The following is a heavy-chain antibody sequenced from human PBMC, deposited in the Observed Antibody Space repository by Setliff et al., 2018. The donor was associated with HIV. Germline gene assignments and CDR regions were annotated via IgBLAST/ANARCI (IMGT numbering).Heavy chain of an antibody. CDR3: AKTTPSSIRYPYCYYMDV. Sequence: PGGSLRLSCEASGFNFSIYRMSWVRQAPGKGLEWVANIKEDGSDKYYVDSVKGRFTISKDNAENSIYLQMNSLRAEDTAVYYFAKTTPSSIRYPYCYYMDVWGKGTTVTVSS. V-gene: IGHV3-7*03. CDR1: GFNFSIYR. CDR2: IKEDGSDK. J-gene: IGHJ6*03. D-gene: IGHD6-13*01.